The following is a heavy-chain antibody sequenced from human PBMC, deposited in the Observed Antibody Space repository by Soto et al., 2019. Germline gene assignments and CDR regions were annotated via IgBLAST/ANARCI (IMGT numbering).Heavy chain of an antibody. CDR2: ISGSGGST. V-gene: IGHV3-23*01. CDR1: GFTFSSYA. J-gene: IGHJ4*02. Sequence: PGGSLRLSCAASGFTFSSYAMSWVRQAPGKGLEWVSAISGSGGSTYYADSARGRFTISRDNSKNTLYLQMNSLRAEDTAVYYCAKGLGGIVGATIDDYWGQGTLVTVSS. D-gene: IGHD1-26*01. CDR3: AKGLGGIVGATIDDY.